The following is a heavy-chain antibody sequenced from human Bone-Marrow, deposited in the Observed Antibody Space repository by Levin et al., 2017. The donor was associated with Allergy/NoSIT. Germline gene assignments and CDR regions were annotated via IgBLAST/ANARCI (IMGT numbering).Heavy chain of an antibody. CDR3: ARQSDQSRVRPAAIDPVFDY. Sequence: KVSCKGSGYSFTSYWIGWVRQMPGKGLEWMGIIYPGDSDTRYTPSFQGQVTISADKSISTAYLQWSSLKASDTAMYYCARQSDQSRVRPAAIDPVFDYWGEGTLVTVSS. CDR1: GYSFTSYW. J-gene: IGHJ4*02. D-gene: IGHD2-2*01. V-gene: IGHV5-51*01. CDR2: IYPGDSDT.